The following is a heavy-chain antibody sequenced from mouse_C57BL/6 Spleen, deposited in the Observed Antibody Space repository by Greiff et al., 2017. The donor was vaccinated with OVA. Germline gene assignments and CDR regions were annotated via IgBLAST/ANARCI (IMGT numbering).Heavy chain of an antibody. Sequence: EVKLQESGPVLVKPGASVKMSCKASGYTFTDYYMNWVKQSHGKSLEWIGVINPYNGGTSYNQKFKGKATLTVDKSSSTAYMELNSLTSEDSAVYYGARSVYYGSSLYAMDYWGQGTSVTVSS. CDR1: GYTFTDYY. D-gene: IGHD1-1*01. CDR2: INPYNGGT. V-gene: IGHV1-19*01. CDR3: ARSVYYGSSLYAMDY. J-gene: IGHJ4*01.